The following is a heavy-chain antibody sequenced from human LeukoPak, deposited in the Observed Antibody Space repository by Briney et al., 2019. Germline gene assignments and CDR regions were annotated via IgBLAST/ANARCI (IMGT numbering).Heavy chain of an antibody. D-gene: IGHD6-19*01. Sequence: SEPLSLTCTVSGGSISSGSYYWTWIRKPAGKGLEWIGHLYTSGSTTYNPSLQSRVTISADTSKNQFSLRLTSVTAADTAVYYCARAGGSVGWYGTIDSWGQGMLVTVSS. V-gene: IGHV4-61*09. CDR3: ARAGGSVGWYGTIDS. J-gene: IGHJ4*02. CDR1: GGSISSGSYY. CDR2: LYTSGST.